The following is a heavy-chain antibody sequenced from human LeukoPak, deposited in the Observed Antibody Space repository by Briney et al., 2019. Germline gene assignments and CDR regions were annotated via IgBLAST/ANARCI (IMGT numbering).Heavy chain of an antibody. V-gene: IGHV3-48*02. Sequence: GGSLRLSCAASGFTFSTYSMNWVRQAPGKGLEWLSFISTGSSTIYYADSVKGRFTVSRDNAKNSLYLQMNSLRDEDTAVYYCARVAEIQLWLRSAIDYWGQGTLVTVSS. CDR3: ARVAEIQLWLRSAIDY. CDR1: GFTFSTYS. CDR2: ISTGSSTI. J-gene: IGHJ4*02. D-gene: IGHD5-18*01.